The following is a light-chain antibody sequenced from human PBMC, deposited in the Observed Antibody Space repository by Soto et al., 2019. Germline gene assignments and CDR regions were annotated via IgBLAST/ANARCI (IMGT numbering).Light chain of an antibody. CDR3: QHHGSSVTWT. CDR2: AAS. J-gene: IGKJ1*01. Sequence: EVVLTQSPGTVSLSPGERATLSCRASQSVISNYLAWYQQKPGQAPRLLIYAASSRATGIPDRFSGSGSGTNFSPSISSLQSEEFAVFYCQHHGSSVTWTFGQGTKVEIK. CDR1: QSVISNY. V-gene: IGKV3-20*01.